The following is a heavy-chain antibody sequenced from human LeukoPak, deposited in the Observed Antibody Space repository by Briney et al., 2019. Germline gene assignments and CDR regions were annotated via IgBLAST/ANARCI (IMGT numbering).Heavy chain of an antibody. CDR2: INHSGST. CDR3: ARVPPENYYYYMDV. Sequence: PSETLSLTCAVYGGSFSGYYWSWIRQPPGKGLEWIGDINHSGSTNYNPSLKSRVTISVDTSKNQFSLKLSSVTAADTAVYYCARVPPENYYYYMDVWGKGTTVTVSS. V-gene: IGHV4-34*01. CDR1: GGSFSGYY. J-gene: IGHJ6*03.